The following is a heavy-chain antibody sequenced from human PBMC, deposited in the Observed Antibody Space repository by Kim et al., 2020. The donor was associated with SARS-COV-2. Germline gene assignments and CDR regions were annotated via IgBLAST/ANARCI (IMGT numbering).Heavy chain of an antibody. J-gene: IGHJ6*02. V-gene: IGHV1-3*01. D-gene: IGHD3-9*01. CDR2: ISAGNGNT. CDR3: ARDGGIWTGRTYYYYGIDV. Sequence: ASVKVSCKASGYTFTSYTVHWVRQAPGQRLEWMGWISAGNGNTKYSQNFQGRVTITTDTSASTAYMELSSLRSEDTAVYYCARDGGIWTGRTYYYYGIDVWGQGTTVTVSS. CDR1: GYTFTSYT.